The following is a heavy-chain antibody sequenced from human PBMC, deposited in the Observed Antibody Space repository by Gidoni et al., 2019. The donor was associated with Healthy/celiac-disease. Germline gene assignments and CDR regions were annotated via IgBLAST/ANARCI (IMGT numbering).Heavy chain of an antibody. Sequence: QVQLVQSGAEVKKPGASVKVSCKASGYTFTSYDINWVRQATGQGLEWMGWMNPNSGNTGYAQKFQGRVTMTRNTSISTAYMEPSSLRSEDTAVYYCARVLRDGYSYYFDYWGQGTLVTVSS. CDR1: GYTFTSYD. J-gene: IGHJ4*02. D-gene: IGHD2-15*01. V-gene: IGHV1-8*01. CDR3: ARVLRDGYSYYFDY. CDR2: MNPNSGNT.